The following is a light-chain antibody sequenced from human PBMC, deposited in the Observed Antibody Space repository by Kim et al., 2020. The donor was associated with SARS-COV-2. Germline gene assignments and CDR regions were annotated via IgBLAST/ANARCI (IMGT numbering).Light chain of an antibody. V-gene: IGKV3-15*01. CDR1: QAVSNT. J-gene: IGKJ2*01. CDR3: QQYFALPPFT. CDR2: DAS. Sequence: VSPGDRATLSCRASQAVSNTVAWYQQKPGQPPRLLIYDASFRARGIPARFSGSGSGTEFTLTISSLQSDDFAVYYCQQYFALPPFTFGQGTKLEI.